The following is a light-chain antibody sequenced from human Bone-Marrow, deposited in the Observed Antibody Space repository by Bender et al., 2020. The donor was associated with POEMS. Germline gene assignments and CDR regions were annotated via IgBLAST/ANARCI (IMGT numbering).Light chain of an antibody. V-gene: IGLV2-8*01. Sequence: QSALTQPASVSGSPGQSITLSCTGTSNDVGDFNYVSWYQQHPGKAPRLLIYDVSSRPSGVPDRFSASKSDNTASLTVSGLQAEDEADYYCSSYAGSNNLVFGGGTKLTVL. CDR3: SSYAGSNNLV. CDR1: SNDVGDFNY. CDR2: DVS. J-gene: IGLJ2*01.